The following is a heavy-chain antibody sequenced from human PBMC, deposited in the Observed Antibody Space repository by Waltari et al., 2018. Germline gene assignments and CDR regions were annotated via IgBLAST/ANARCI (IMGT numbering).Heavy chain of an antibody. CDR1: ELTFSSYA. CDR2: ISYNARNI. J-gene: IGHJ6*02. D-gene: IGHD3-22*01. Sequence: QVQLVESGGGVVQPGRSLRLSCAASELTFSSYALHWVRQAPGKGLEWVAVISYNARNIYYVDSVKGRFTISRDNSKKTLYLQMNSLRAEDTAVYYCARDYCDRTNCHGMDVWGQGTTVIVSS. V-gene: IGHV3-30*04. CDR3: ARDYCDRTNCHGMDV.